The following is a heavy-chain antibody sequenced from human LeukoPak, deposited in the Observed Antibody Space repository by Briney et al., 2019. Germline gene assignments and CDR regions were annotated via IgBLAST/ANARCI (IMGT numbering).Heavy chain of an antibody. Sequence: PSETLSLTCTVSGGPISTSNYYWGWIRQPPGKGLEWIGNIFYSGSTYYSPSLRSRVTISLDTSRNQFSLKLNSVTAADTAVYYCARLPAAPYYYYYYMDVWGKGTTVTVSS. CDR1: GGPISTSNYY. CDR3: ARLPAAPYYYYYYMDV. J-gene: IGHJ6*03. D-gene: IGHD2-2*01. CDR2: IFYSGST. V-gene: IGHV4-39*07.